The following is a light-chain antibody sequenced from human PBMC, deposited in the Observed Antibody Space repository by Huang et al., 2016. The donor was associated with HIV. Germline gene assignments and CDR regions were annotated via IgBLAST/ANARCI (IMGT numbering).Light chain of an antibody. CDR3: QQYNSYSGK. Sequence: DIQMTQSPSALSASVGDRVTITCRASQSIGTWLAWYQQKPGKPPKLLIYKASTLQGGVPSRFGGGGSGTEFTLTISSLQPDDFATYFYQQYNSYSGKFGQGTKVE. J-gene: IGKJ1*01. CDR1: QSIGTW. CDR2: KAS. V-gene: IGKV1-5*03.